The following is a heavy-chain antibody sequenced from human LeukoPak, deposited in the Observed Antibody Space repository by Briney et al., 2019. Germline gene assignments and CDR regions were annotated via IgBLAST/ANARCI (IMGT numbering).Heavy chain of an antibody. V-gene: IGHV3-21*01. J-gene: IGHJ4*02. CDR3: ARLEAAPGY. Sequence: KPGGSLRLSCAASGFTVSSNYMSWVRQAPGKGLEWVSSISSSSSYIYYADSVKGRFTISRDNAKNSLYLQMNSLRAEDTAVYYCARLEAAPGYWGQGTLVTVSS. CDR2: ISSSSSYI. CDR1: GFTVSSNY. D-gene: IGHD1-1*01.